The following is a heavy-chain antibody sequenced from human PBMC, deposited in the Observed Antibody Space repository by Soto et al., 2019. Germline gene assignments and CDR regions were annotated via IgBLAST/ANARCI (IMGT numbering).Heavy chain of an antibody. J-gene: IGHJ6*02. CDR1: GGSISSYY. V-gene: IGHV4-59*01. CDR3: ARAAYGSGSYYAPYYYYAMDV. D-gene: IGHD3-10*01. CDR2: ILYTGNT. Sequence: SETLSLTCTVSGGSISSYYWSWIRQPPGKGLEWLGYILYTGNTNYNPPLKSRVTMSVDTSKNQVSLKLSAVTAADTAVYFCARAAYGSGSYYAPYYYYAMDVWGQGTTVTVSS.